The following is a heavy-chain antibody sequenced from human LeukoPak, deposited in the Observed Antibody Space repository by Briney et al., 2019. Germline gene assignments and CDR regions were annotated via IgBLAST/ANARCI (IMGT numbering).Heavy chain of an antibody. CDR2: IYSGGST. CDR3: TTEMYSSSWVARRALRFDP. Sequence: PGGSLRLSCAASGFTVSSNYMSWVRQAPGKGLEWVSVIYSGGSTYYADSVKGRFTISRDNSKNTLYLQMNSLKTEDTAVYYCTTEMYSSSWVARRALRFDPWGQGTLVTVSS. CDR1: GFTVSSNY. J-gene: IGHJ5*02. V-gene: IGHV3-66*01. D-gene: IGHD6-13*01.